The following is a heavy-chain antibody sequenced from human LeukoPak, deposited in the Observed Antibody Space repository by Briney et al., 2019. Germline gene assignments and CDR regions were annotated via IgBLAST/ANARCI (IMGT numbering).Heavy chain of an antibody. D-gene: IGHD4-17*01. Sequence: GGSLRLSCAASGFTFSSYWMSWVRQAPGKGLEWVANIKQDGSEKYYVDSVKGRFTISRDNAKNSLYLQMNSLRAEDTAVYYCARGHGDGYHYYGMDVWGKGTTVTVSS. J-gene: IGHJ6*04. CDR3: ARGHGDGYHYYGMDV. CDR1: GFTFSSYW. CDR2: IKQDGSEK. V-gene: IGHV3-7*03.